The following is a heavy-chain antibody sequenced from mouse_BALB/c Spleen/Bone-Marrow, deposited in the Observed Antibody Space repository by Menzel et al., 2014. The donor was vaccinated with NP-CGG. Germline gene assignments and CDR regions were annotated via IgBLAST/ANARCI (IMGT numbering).Heavy chain of an antibody. CDR3: TSWDY. V-gene: IGHV1S22*01. CDR2: IYPGSGST. CDR1: GYTFTSYW. J-gene: IGHJ2*01. Sequence: LQQSGSELVRPGASVKLSCKASGYTFTSYWMHWVKQRHGQGLEWIGNIYPGSGSTNYDEKFKSKGTLTVDTSSSTAYMHLSSLTSEDSAVYYRTSWDYWGQGTTLTVSS.